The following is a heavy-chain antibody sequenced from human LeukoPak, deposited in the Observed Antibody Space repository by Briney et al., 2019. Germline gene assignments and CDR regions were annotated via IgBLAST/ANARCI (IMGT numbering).Heavy chain of an antibody. CDR2: INPNSGGT. J-gene: IGHJ4*02. D-gene: IGHD2-8*01. V-gene: IGHV1-2*02. Sequence: ASVKVSCKASGYTFTGHYMHWVRQAPGQGLEWMGWINPNSGGTNYAQKFQGRVTMTRDTSISTAYLQWSSLKASDTAMYYCARQRWLYASLISPFDYWGQGTLVTVSS. CDR3: ARQRWLYASLISPFDY. CDR1: GYTFTGHY.